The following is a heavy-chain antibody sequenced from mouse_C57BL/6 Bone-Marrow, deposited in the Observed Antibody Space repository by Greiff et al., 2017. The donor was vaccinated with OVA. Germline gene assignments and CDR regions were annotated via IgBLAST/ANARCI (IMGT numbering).Heavy chain of an antibody. J-gene: IGHJ2*01. D-gene: IGHD1-1*01. Sequence: ESGPGMVKPSQSLSLTCTVTGYSITSGYDWHWIRHFPGNKLEWMGYISYSGSTNYNPSLKSRISITHDTSKNHFFLKLNSVTTEDTATYYCARRGYYGSSFDYWGQGTTLTVSS. CDR3: ARRGYYGSSFDY. CDR1: GYSITSGYD. CDR2: ISYSGST. V-gene: IGHV3-1*01.